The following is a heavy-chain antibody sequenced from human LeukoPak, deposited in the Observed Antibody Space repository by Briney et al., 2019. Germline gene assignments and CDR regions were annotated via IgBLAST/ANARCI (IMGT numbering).Heavy chain of an antibody. CDR3: ATYGYTSGWYSNY. D-gene: IGHD6-19*01. Sequence: GASVKVSCKASAYTFTTFDINWVRQATGQGLEWMGWLNPTSGNTGYAQKFQGRVTMARNISISTAYMEVSSLRSEDTAVYYCATYGYTSGWYSNYWGQGTLVTVSS. CDR1: AYTFTTFD. V-gene: IGHV1-8*01. CDR2: LNPTSGNT. J-gene: IGHJ4*02.